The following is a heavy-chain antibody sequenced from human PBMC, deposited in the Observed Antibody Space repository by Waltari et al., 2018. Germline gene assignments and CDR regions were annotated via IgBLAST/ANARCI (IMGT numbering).Heavy chain of an antibody. Sequence: QGQLVEPGGGVVQSVGPPRLSLDAPGLGPGACGMDRVRKPPGKGLGWVAIIWHDGSRKYYADTVKGRFTVSRDNSKNTLYLQLNTLRAEDTAVYYCGRDSTVPPDSDYGINVWGHGTTVTVSS. D-gene: IGHD3-3*02. CDR3: GRDSTVPPDSDYGINV. CDR1: GLGPGACG. V-gene: IGHV3-33*01. CDR2: IWHDGSRK. J-gene: IGHJ6*02.